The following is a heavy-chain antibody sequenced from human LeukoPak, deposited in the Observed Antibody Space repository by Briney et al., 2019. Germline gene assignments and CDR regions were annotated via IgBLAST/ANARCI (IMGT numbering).Heavy chain of an antibody. CDR2: ISYDGSNK. D-gene: IGHD3-22*01. CDR3: ARPNYYDSSGYYSYYFDY. J-gene: IGHJ4*02. V-gene: IGHV3-30-3*01. Sequence: GSLRLSCAASGFTFSSYAMHWVRQAPGKGLEWVAVISYDGSNKYYADSVKGRFTISRDNSKNTLYLQMNSLRAEDTAVYYCARPNYYDSSGYYSYYFDYWGQGTLVTVSS. CDR1: GFTFSSYA.